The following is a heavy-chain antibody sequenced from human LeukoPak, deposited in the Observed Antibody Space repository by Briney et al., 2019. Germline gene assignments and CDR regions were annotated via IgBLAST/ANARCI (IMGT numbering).Heavy chain of an antibody. Sequence: GRSLRLSCAASGFTFSSYAMHWVRQVPGKGLEWVAVISYDGSNKYYADSVKGRFTTSRDNSKNTLYLQMNSLRAEDTAVYYCARGMTTVTTYAFDIWGQGTMVTVSS. CDR1: GFTFSSYA. D-gene: IGHD4-11*01. V-gene: IGHV3-30-3*01. CDR2: ISYDGSNK. CDR3: ARGMTTVTTYAFDI. J-gene: IGHJ3*02.